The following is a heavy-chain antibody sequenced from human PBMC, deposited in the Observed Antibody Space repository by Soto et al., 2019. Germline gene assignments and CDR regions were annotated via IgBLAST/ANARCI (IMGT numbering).Heavy chain of an antibody. Sequence: EVQLVESGGGLVKPGGSLRLSCSASGFSFNNAWMTWVRQTPGKGLQWVGQIKSKADGGTTDYAAPVKGRFTISRDDSKNTLNLQMNSLEIDDIAVYYCVTFRESYSSSWYIPGNFFDYWGQGTLVTVSP. D-gene: IGHD6-13*01. J-gene: IGHJ4*02. CDR3: VTFRESYSSSWYIPGNFFDY. CDR2: IKSKADGGTT. CDR1: GFSFNNAW. V-gene: IGHV3-15*01.